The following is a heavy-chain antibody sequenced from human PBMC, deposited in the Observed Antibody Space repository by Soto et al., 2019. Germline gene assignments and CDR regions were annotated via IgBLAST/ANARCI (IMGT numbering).Heavy chain of an antibody. CDR2: ISRNAANR. CDR1: AFVFHDYA. CDR3: TIDPSTGHGDH. Sequence: GGSLRLSCRASAFVFHDYAMSWVRQTPNKGLEWVSTISRNAANRHDADSVKGRFSISRDNSKSTLYLEMNSLRDEDTAMYYCTIDPSTGHGDHWGQGTLVTVSS. D-gene: IGHD3-9*01. J-gene: IGHJ4*02. V-gene: IGHV3-23*01.